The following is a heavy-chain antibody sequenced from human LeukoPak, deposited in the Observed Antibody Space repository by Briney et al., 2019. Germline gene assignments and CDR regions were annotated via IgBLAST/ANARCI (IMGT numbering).Heavy chain of an antibody. J-gene: IGHJ4*02. CDR2: ISAYNGNT. CDR3: ARLGRDGYILDY. V-gene: IGHV1-18*01. D-gene: IGHD5-24*01. Sequence: ASVKVSCKASGYTFTSYGISWVRQAPGQGLEWMGWISAYNGNTNYAQKLQGRVTMTTDTSASTAYMELRSLRSDDTAVCYCARLGRDGYILDYWGQGTLVTVSS. CDR1: GYTFTSYG.